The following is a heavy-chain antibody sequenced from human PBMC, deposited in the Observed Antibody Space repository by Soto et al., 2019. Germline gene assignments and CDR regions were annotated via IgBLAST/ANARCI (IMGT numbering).Heavy chain of an antibody. J-gene: IGHJ4*02. D-gene: IGHD1-26*01. CDR1: GSTFNNFA. V-gene: IGHV1-69*06. CDR2: IVVDSNTA. CDR3: ARAIKRWEVNYYFDF. Sequence: QVVLLQSGAEVKEPGSSVRVSCQVSGSTFNNFAFSWVRQAPGHGPEWMGGIVVDSNTAEYSQRFQDRVTITADTSTDTLYMELGSLTFEDTAVFYCARAIKRWEVNYYFDFWGQGTLVTVSS.